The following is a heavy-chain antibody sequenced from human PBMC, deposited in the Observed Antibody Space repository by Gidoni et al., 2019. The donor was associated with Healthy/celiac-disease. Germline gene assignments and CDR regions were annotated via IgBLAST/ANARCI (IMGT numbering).Heavy chain of an antibody. CDR1: GFTVSSNY. V-gene: IGHV3-53*04. CDR3: ASHGPYYFDY. CDR2: LYSGGST. Sequence: EVQRVESGGGLGQPGGSLRLSCAASGFTVSSNYMSWVRQAPGKGLEWVSVLYSGGSTYYADSVKGRFTISRHNSKNTLYLQMNSLRAEDTAVYYCASHGPYYFDYWGQGTLVTVSS. J-gene: IGHJ4*02.